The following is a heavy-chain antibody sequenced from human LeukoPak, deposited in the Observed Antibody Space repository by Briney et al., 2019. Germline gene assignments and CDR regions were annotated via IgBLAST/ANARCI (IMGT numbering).Heavy chain of an antibody. J-gene: IGHJ5*02. D-gene: IGHD3-3*01. V-gene: IGHV4-31*03. CDR3: ARRGPYYDFWGGYYTNNWFDP. Sequence: SETLSLTCTVSGGSISSGGYYWSWIRQHPGKGLEWIGYIYYSGSTYYNPSLKSRVTISVDTSKNQFSLKLSSVTAADTAVYYCARRGPYYDFWGGYYTNNWFDPWGQGTLVTVSS. CDR1: GGSISSGGYY. CDR2: IYYSGST.